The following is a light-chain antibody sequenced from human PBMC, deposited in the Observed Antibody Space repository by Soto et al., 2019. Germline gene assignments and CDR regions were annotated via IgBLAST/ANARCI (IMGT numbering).Light chain of an antibody. Sequence: AIQMTQSPSSLSASTGDRVTITCRASQGISSYLAWYQQKPGKAPKLLIHAASSLQSGVPSRFSGSGSGTDFTLTISSLQPEDFATYYCQQGYSTPRTFGQGTKVDI. CDR1: QGISSY. CDR3: QQGYSTPRT. CDR2: AAS. J-gene: IGKJ1*01. V-gene: IGKV1-8*01.